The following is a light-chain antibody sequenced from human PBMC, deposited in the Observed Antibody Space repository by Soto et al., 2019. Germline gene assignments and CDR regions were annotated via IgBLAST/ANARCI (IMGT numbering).Light chain of an antibody. CDR2: DAS. J-gene: IGKJ5*01. CDR3: QQRSNLVS. V-gene: IGKV3-11*01. CDR1: QSVLTY. Sequence: EILLTQFPATLSLSPGETATLSCRASQSVLTYLGWYQQKPGQAPRLLISDASTRASGIPARFSGSGSGTDFTLTISSLEPEDFAVYYCQQRSNLVSFGPGTRLEIK.